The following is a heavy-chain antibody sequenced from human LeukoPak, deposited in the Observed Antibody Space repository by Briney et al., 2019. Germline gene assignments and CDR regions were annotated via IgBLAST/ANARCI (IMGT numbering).Heavy chain of an antibody. Sequence: ASVKVSCKASGYTFTSYAMHWVRQAPGQRLEWMGWINAGNGNTKYSQKFQGRVTITRDTSASTAYMELSSLRSDDTAVYYCARDGVRGPRRWLYFDYWGQGTLVTVSS. CDR2: INAGNGNT. J-gene: IGHJ4*02. CDR1: GYTFTSYA. V-gene: IGHV1-3*01. CDR3: ARDGVRGPRRWLYFDY. D-gene: IGHD3-10*01.